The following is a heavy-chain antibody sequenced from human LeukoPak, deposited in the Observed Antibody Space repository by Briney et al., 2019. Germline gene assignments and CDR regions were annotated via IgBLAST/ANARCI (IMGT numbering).Heavy chain of an antibody. CDR2: INHSGST. CDR3: ARHESLLWFGEPNDY. J-gene: IGHJ4*02. CDR1: GGSLSGYY. Sequence: SETLSLTCAVYGGSLSGYYWSWIRQPPGKGLEWIGEINHSGSTNYNPSLKSRVTISVDTSKNQFSLKLSSVTAADTAVYYCARHESLLWFGEPNDYWGQGTLVTVSS. V-gene: IGHV4-34*01. D-gene: IGHD3-10*01.